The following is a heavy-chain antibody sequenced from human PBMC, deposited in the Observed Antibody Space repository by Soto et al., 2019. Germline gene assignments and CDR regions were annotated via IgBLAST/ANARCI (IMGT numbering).Heavy chain of an antibody. CDR1: GFTFSSYG. V-gene: IGHV3-33*01. Sequence: QVQLVESGGGVVQPGRSLRLSCAASGFTFSSYGMHWVRQAPGKGLEWMAVIWYDGSNKYYADSVKGRFTISRDNSKNTLYLQMNSLRAEDTAVYYCARVKDRGVVVVAASDLDYWGQGTLVTVSS. D-gene: IGHD2-15*01. CDR3: ARVKDRGVVVVAASDLDY. CDR2: IWYDGSNK. J-gene: IGHJ4*02.